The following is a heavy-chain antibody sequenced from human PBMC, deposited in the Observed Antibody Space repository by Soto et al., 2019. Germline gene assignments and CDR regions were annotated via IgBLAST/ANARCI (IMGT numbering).Heavy chain of an antibody. CDR3: ARVTRAAAGTSYYYGMDV. Sequence: QVQLQESGPGLVKPSGTLSLTCAVSGGSISSSNWWSWVRQPPGKGLEWIGEIYHSGSNNYNPSLKSRVTISVDKSKNQFSLKLSSVTAADTAVYYCARVTRAAAGTSYYYGMDVWGQGTTVTVSS. D-gene: IGHD6-13*01. CDR1: GGSISSSNW. CDR2: IYHSGSN. V-gene: IGHV4-4*02. J-gene: IGHJ6*02.